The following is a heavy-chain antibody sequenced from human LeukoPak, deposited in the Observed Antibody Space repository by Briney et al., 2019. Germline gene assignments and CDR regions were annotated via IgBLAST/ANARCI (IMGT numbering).Heavy chain of an antibody. V-gene: IGHV3-53*01. CDR3: ARGDFDY. J-gene: IGHJ4*02. CDR2: AFSDGRT. CDR1: GITVSINY. Sequence: PGGSLRLSCAASGITVSINYMSWVRQAPGKGLEWVSIAFSDGRTFYADSVKGRFTISRDSSKNTVFLQMNSLRAEDTAVYYCARGDFDYWGQGTLVTVSS.